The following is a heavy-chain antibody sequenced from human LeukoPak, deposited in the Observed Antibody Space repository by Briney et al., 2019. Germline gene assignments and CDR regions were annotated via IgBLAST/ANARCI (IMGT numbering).Heavy chain of an antibody. D-gene: IGHD3-22*01. V-gene: IGHV1-24*01. CDR2: FDPADGEI. Sequence: ASVKVSCKVSGYSLTELSIQWVRQAPGKGLEWIGGFDPADGEIIYAQKFQGRVTTTEDTSTDTAQMELSSLRSEDTAVYYCATYDSSGYLDYWGQGTLVTVSS. CDR1: GYSLTELS. CDR3: ATYDSSGYLDY. J-gene: IGHJ4*02.